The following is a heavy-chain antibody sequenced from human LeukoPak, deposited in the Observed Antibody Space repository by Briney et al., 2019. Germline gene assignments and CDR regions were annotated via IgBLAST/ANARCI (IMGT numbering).Heavy chain of an antibody. J-gene: IGHJ4*02. D-gene: IGHD3-10*01. CDR1: GGSISSYY. Sequence: PSETLSLTCTVSGGSISSYYWSWIRQPPGKGLEWFGYIYYSGSTNYNPSLKSRVTISVDTSKNQFSLKLSSVTAADTAVYYCASNYYGSGSLDYWGQGNLVTVSS. CDR2: IYYSGST. CDR3: ASNYYGSGSLDY. V-gene: IGHV4-59*08.